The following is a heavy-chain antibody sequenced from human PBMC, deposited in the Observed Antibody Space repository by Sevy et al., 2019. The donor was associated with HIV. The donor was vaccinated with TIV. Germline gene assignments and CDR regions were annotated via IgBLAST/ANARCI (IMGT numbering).Heavy chain of an antibody. CDR3: AKLAIAAAGISFKYYYYYAMDV. V-gene: IGHV3-30*02. D-gene: IGHD6-13*01. CDR1: GFTFSSYG. CDR2: IRYDGSNK. J-gene: IGHJ6*02. Sequence: GGSLRLSCAASGFTFSSYGMHWVRQAPGKGLEWVAFIRYDGSNKYYADSVKGRFTISRDNSKNTLYLQMNSLRAEDTAVYYCAKLAIAAAGISFKYYYYYAMDVWGQGTTVTVSS.